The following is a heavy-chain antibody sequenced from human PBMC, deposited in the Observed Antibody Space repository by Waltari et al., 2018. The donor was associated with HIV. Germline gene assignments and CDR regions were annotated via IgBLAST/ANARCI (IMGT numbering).Heavy chain of an antibody. V-gene: IGHV3-9*01. CDR1: GFNFAHYA. CDR2: ISWNSDII. J-gene: IGHJ6*02. CDR3: AKDAASIHYYGMDV. D-gene: IGHD2-2*01. Sequence: EMQLVESGGGLVQPGRSLRLPCAASGFNFAHYAMYWVREAPRKGLELVSGISWNSDIIGYADSVKGRFTISRDNAKNSLYLQMNSLGAEDTALYYCAKDAASIHYYGMDVWGQGTTVTVS.